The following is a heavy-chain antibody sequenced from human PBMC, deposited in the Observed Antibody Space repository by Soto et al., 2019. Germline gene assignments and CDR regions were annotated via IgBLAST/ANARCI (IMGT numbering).Heavy chain of an antibody. CDR3: ARGQGYCSGGICYYYYYGMDV. CDR2: IIPTSGTA. D-gene: IGHD2-15*01. Sequence: ASVKVSCKASGGSFSSDAFGWVRQAPGQGLEWMGGIIPTSGTANYAQRFQGRATITADESTSTAYMELSSLTSEDTAVYFCARGQGYCSGGICYYYYYGMDVWGQGTTVTVSS. J-gene: IGHJ6*02. V-gene: IGHV1-69*13. CDR1: GGSFSSDA.